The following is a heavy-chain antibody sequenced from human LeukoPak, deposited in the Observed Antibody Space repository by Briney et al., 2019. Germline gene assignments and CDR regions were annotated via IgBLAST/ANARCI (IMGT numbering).Heavy chain of an antibody. D-gene: IGHD4-11*01. Sequence: GGSLRLSCAASGFTFSSYAMHWVRQAPGKGLEWVAVISYDGSNKYYADSVKGRFTISRDNSKNTLYLQVNSLRAEDTAVYYCARDLQENGMDVRGQGTTVTVSS. CDR3: ARDLQENGMDV. CDR2: ISYDGSNK. CDR1: GFTFSSYA. V-gene: IGHV3-30-3*01. J-gene: IGHJ6*02.